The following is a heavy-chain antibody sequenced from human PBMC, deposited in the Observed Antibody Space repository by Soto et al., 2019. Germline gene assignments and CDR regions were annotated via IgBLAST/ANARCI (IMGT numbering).Heavy chain of an antibody. CDR2: IYHSWYT. V-gene: IGHV4-30-2*01. CDR3: ARAHYGDYGYGMDV. Sequence: QLQLQESGSGLVKPSQTLSLTCAVSGGSISSGGYSWSWIRQPPGKGLEWIGYIYHSWYTYCNPSLKSRVTISVDRSKNQFSLKLSSVTAADQAVYYCARAHYGDYGYGMDVWGQGPTVTVSS. J-gene: IGHJ6*02. CDR1: GGSISSGGYS. D-gene: IGHD4-17*01.